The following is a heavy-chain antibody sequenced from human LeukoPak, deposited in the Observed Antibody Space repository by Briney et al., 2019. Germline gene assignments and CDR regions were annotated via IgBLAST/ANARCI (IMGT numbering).Heavy chain of an antibody. D-gene: IGHD1/OR15-1a*01. V-gene: IGHV3-48*03. CDR3: ARVQGGATIDY. Sequence: GGSLRLSCAASGFTFSSSEMKWVRQAPGKGLEWVSYISSSGSTIYYADSVKGRFTISSDNAKNSLYLQMNGLRAEGTAVYYCARVQGGATIDYWGQGTLVTVSS. CDR2: ISSSGSTI. J-gene: IGHJ4*02. CDR1: GFTFSSSE.